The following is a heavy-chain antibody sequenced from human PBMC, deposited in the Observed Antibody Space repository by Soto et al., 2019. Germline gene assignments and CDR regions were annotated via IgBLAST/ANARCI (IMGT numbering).Heavy chain of an antibody. D-gene: IGHD1-1*01. CDR3: ARDHAELRHYYMDV. V-gene: IGHV3-48*01. CDR1: GFTFSSYS. J-gene: IGHJ6*03. Sequence: GGSLRLSCAASGFTFSSYSMNWVRQAPGKGLEWVSYISSSSSTIYYADSVKGRFTISRDNAKNSLYLQMNSLRAEDTAVYYCARDHAELRHYYMDVWGKGTTVTVSS. CDR2: ISSSSSTI.